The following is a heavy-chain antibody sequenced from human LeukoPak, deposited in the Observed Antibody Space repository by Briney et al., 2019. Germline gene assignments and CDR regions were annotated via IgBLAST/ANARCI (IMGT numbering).Heavy chain of an antibody. CDR2: ISGISTYI. D-gene: IGHD3-22*01. CDR3: ARYLRDYYDSSGTDEDY. V-gene: IGHV3-21*01. Sequence: GGSLRLSCAASGFTFSSYSMNWVRQAPGKGLEWVSSISGISTYIYYADSVKGRFTISRDNAKNSLYLQMNSLRAEDTAVYYCARYLRDYYDSSGTDEDYWGQGTLVTVSS. CDR1: GFTFSSYS. J-gene: IGHJ4*02.